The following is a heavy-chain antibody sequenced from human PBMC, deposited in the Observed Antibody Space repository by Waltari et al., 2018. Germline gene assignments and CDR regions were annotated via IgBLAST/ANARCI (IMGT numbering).Heavy chain of an antibody. D-gene: IGHD3-10*01. CDR3: AHMANYGIDY. J-gene: IGHJ4*02. CDR2: IYGNDDK. CDR1: GFSLDTGGVA. Sequence: QITLKESGPTLVKPTQTLTLTCTFSGFSLDTGGVAVSWIRQPPGEALEWLTLIYGNDDKRYNPSLKSRITITKDTSKNQVVLTVTNMDPVDTATYYCAHMANYGIDYWGQGALVTVSS. V-gene: IGHV2-5*01.